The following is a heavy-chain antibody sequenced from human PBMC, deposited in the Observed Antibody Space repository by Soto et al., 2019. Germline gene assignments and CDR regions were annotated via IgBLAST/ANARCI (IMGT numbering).Heavy chain of an antibody. J-gene: IGHJ3*02. Sequence: SEPLSLPCAVYGGSFSGYYWSWIRQPPGKGLEWIGEINHSGSTNYNPSLKSRVTISVDTSKNQFSLKLSSVTAADTAVYYCAKVAIFHGPFEIWGQRTMGTVS. CDR2: INHSGST. CDR3: AKVAIFHGPFEI. CDR1: GGSFSGYY. V-gene: IGHV4-34*01. D-gene: IGHD3-9*01.